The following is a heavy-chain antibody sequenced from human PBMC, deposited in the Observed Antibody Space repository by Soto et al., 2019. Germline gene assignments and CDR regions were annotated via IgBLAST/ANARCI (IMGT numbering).Heavy chain of an antibody. J-gene: IGHJ4*02. CDR2: IYTSGST. D-gene: IGHD6-19*01. Sequence: SETLSLTCTVSGGSISSYYWSWIRQPAGKGLEWIGRIYTSGSTNYNPSLKSRVTMSVDTSKNQFSLKLSSVTAADTAVYYCAREKQWLLFVGFDYWGQGTLVTVSS. CDR1: GGSISSYY. CDR3: AREKQWLLFVGFDY. V-gene: IGHV4-4*07.